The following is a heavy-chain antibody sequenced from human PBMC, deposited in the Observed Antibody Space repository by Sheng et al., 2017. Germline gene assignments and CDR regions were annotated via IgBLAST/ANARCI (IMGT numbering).Heavy chain of an antibody. J-gene: IGHJ4*02. Sequence: EVQLLESGGGLVQPGGSLRLTCAASGFMFSSYAMSWVRQAPGKGLEWVSGISGSGGNTYYGDSVKGRFTISRDNSKNTLYLQMNSLRAEDTAIYYCAQDRYCSGGSCYSANWGQGTLVTVSS. CDR2: ISGSGGNT. CDR3: AQDRYCSGGSCYSAN. V-gene: IGHV3-23*01. CDR1: GFMFSSYA. D-gene: IGHD2-15*01.